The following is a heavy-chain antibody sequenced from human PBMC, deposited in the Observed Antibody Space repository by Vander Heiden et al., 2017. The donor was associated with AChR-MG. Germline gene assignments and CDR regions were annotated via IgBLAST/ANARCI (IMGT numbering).Heavy chain of an antibody. CDR3: ARESSWLPGAGKGLYYYYYYGMDV. CDR1: GYTFTSYG. J-gene: IGHJ6*02. CDR2: ISAYNGNT. Sequence: QVQLVQSGAEVKKPGASVKVSCKASGYTFTSYGISWVRQAPGQGLEWMGWISAYNGNTNYAQKLQGRVTMTTDTSTSTAYMELRSLRSDDTAVYYCARESSWLPGAGKGLYYYYYYGMDVWGQGTTVTVSS. V-gene: IGHV1-18*01. D-gene: IGHD6-13*01.